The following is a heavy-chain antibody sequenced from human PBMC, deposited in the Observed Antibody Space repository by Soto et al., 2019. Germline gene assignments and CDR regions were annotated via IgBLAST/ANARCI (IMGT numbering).Heavy chain of an antibody. CDR2: IRNKANSHAT. Sequence: GGSLRLSCAASGFTFSGSAMHWVRQASGKGLEWVGRIRNKANSHATAYAASVKGRFTISRDGSKNTAYLQMSSLKTEDTAVYYCATRLTPPYGMDVWGQGTTVTVSS. J-gene: IGHJ6*02. V-gene: IGHV3-73*01. CDR1: GFTFSGSA. D-gene: IGHD3-16*01. CDR3: ATRLTPPYGMDV.